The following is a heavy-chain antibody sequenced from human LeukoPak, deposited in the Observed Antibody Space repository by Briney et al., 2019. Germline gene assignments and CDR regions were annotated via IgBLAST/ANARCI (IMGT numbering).Heavy chain of an antibody. Sequence: SETLSLTCTVSGGSISSYYWSWIRQPAGKVLEWIGRIYTSGSTNYNPSLKSRVTMSVDTSKNQFSLKLSSVTAADTAVYYCARVGRRYNWFDPWGQGTLVTVSS. J-gene: IGHJ5*02. V-gene: IGHV4-4*07. CDR3: ARVGRRYNWFDP. CDR1: GGSISSYY. CDR2: IYTSGST.